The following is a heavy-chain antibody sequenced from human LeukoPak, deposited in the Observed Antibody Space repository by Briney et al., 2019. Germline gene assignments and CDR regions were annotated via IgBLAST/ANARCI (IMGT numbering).Heavy chain of an antibody. Sequence: ASVKVSCKASGYTFTSYGISWARQAPGQGLEWMGIINPSGGSTSYAQKFQGRVTMTRDTSTSTVYMELSSLRSEDTAVYYCARGPYYYDSSGYLHAFDIWGQGTMVTVSS. CDR3: ARGPYYYDSSGYLHAFDI. D-gene: IGHD3-22*01. CDR2: INPSGGST. CDR1: GYTFTSYG. J-gene: IGHJ3*02. V-gene: IGHV1-46*01.